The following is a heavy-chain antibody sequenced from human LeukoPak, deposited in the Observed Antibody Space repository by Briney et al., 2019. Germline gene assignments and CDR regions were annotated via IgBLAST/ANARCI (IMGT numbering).Heavy chain of an antibody. CDR3: ARARSGYRPYYFDY. D-gene: IGHD3-3*01. CDR1: AYTLGTYY. Sequence: ASVKVSCKPSAYTLGTYYIHWLRQAPGQGLEWMGIINPSGSTSYAQKFLGRVTITADESTSTAYMELSSLRSEDTAVYYCARARSGYRPYYFDYWGQGTLVTVSS. J-gene: IGHJ4*02. CDR2: INPSGST. V-gene: IGHV1-46*01.